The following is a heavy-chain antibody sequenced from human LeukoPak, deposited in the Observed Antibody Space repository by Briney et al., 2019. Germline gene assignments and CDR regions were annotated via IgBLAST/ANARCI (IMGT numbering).Heavy chain of an antibody. D-gene: IGHD6-13*01. Sequence: SETLSLTCAAYGGSFSGYYWSWIRQPPGKGLEWIGEINHSGSTNYNPSLKSRVTISVDTSKNQFSLKLSSVTAADTAVYYCTYLAAAGTLRWGQGTLVTVSS. V-gene: IGHV4-34*01. CDR2: INHSGST. CDR3: TYLAAAGTLR. J-gene: IGHJ4*02. CDR1: GGSFSGYY.